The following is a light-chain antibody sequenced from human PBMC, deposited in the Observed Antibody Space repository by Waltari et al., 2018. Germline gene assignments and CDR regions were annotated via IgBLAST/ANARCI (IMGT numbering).Light chain of an antibody. Sequence: EIELTQSPATLSFSPGERATLRCRASQSVGTFLAWYQQKPGHAPRLLIYDTTDRATDIPGRFSGSGSGTDFTLTIDSLEPEDSAVYYFQQRSKLPLTFGGGTRLEIK. J-gene: IGKJ4*01. V-gene: IGKV3-11*01. CDR3: QQRSKLPLT. CDR2: DTT. CDR1: QSVGTF.